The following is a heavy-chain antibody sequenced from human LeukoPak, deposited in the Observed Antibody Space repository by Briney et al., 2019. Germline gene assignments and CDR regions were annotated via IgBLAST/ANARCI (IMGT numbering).Heavy chain of an antibody. CDR1: GFTFSSYT. CDR2: ISNNGGTT. J-gene: IGHJ4*02. Sequence: PGGSLRVSCAASGFTFSSYTMHWVRQAPGKGLEYVSAISNNGGTTYYANSVKGRFTISRDNSKNTLYLQMGSLRVEDMAVYYCARVASSGTYGDYWGQGTLVTVSS. D-gene: IGHD1-26*01. CDR3: ARVASSGTYGDY. V-gene: IGHV3-64*01.